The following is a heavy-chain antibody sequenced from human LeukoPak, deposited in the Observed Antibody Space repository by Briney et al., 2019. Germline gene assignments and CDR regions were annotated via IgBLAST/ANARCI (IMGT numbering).Heavy chain of an antibody. V-gene: IGHV4-38-2*02. J-gene: IGHJ4*02. Sequence: PSETLSLTCTVSGYSISSGYYWGWIRQPPGKGLEWIGSIYHSGSTYYDPSLKSRVTISVDTSKNQFSLKLSSVTAADTAVYYCARVGRHRRYFDYWGQGTLVTVSS. CDR1: GYSISSGYY. CDR3: ARVGRHRRYFDY. D-gene: IGHD1-26*01. CDR2: IYHSGST.